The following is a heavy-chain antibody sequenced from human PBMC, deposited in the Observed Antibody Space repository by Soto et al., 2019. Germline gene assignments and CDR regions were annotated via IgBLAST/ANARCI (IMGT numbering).Heavy chain of an antibody. D-gene: IGHD6-13*01. CDR1: GGSISSGGYY. V-gene: IGHV4-31*03. CDR3: ARVFSDSSSFFDP. CDR2: IYYSGST. Sequence: SETLSLTCTVSGGSISSGGYYWTWIRQHPGKGLEWIGYIYYSGSTYYNPSLKSRVTISVDTSKNQFSLKLSSVTAADTAVYYCARVFSDSSSFFDPWGQGTLVTVPS. J-gene: IGHJ5*02.